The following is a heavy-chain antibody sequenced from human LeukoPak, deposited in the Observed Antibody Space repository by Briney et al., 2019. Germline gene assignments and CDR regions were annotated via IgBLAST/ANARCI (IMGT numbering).Heavy chain of an antibody. CDR1: GFTFSSYS. D-gene: IGHD6-13*01. J-gene: IGHJ3*02. CDR3: ARDRLSSSLDAFDI. V-gene: IGHV3-21*01. Sequence: PGRSLRLSCAASGFTFSSYSFNWVRQAPGKGLEWVSSISPTSTYIYYADSLKGRFTISRDNAKNSLYLEVNTLRAEDTAVYYCARDRLSSSLDAFDIWGRGTVVTVSS. CDR2: ISPTSTYI.